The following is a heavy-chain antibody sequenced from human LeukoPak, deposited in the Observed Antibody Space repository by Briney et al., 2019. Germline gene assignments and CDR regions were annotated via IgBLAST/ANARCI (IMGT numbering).Heavy chain of an antibody. CDR1: GGSISSGDKY. CDR3: ARVTRWAGLDF. D-gene: IGHD2-21*02. V-gene: IGHV4-30-4*01. CDR2: IYYSGST. Sequence: SETLSLTCNVSGGSISSGDKYWSWIRQPQGKGLEWIGYIYYSGSTYYNPSLKSRLTISVDTSENQFSLHLTSVTAADTAVYFCARVTRWAGLDFWGQGTLVTVSS. J-gene: IGHJ4*02.